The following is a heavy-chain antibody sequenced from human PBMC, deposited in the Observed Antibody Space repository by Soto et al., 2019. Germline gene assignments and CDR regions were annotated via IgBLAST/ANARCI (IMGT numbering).Heavy chain of an antibody. J-gene: IGHJ4*02. V-gene: IGHV1-69*02. D-gene: IGHD3-10*01. CDR3: ASAVRGPEGDY. CDR2: IIPILGIA. Sequence: QVQLVQSGAEVKKPGSSVKVSCKASGGTFSSYTISWVRQAPGQGLEWMGRIIPILGIANYAQKFQGRVTIPADKSTSTAYMELSSLRSEDTAGYYCASAVRGPEGDYWGQGTLGTVSS. CDR1: GGTFSSYT.